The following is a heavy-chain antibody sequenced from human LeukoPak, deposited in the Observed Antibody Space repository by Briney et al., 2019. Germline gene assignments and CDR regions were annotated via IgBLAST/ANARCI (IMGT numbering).Heavy chain of an antibody. Sequence: PETLSLTCAVSGYSISSGYYWGWIRQPPGKGLEWIGSIFHSGNTYYNPSLKSRVTISVDTSKNQFSLTLSSVTAADTAVYYCARLRQQLPTDWGQGTLVTVSS. CDR2: IFHSGNT. CDR3: ARLRQQLPTD. V-gene: IGHV4-38-2*01. J-gene: IGHJ4*02. D-gene: IGHD6-13*01. CDR1: GYSISSGYY.